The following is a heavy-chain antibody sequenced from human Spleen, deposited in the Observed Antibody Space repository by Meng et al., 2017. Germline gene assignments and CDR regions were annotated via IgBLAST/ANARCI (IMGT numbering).Heavy chain of an antibody. D-gene: IGHD2-2*01. V-gene: IGHV1-46*01. CDR2: INPSGGST. Sequence: ASVKVSCKASGYRFSSSYMHWVRQAPGQGLEWMGIINPSGGSTSYAQKFQGRVTMTRDTSTSTIYMELSSLRSEDTAVYYCARNKEIPSRPGLQYFDYWGQGTLVTVS. CDR3: ARNKEIPSRPGLQYFDY. CDR1: GYRFSSSY. J-gene: IGHJ4*02.